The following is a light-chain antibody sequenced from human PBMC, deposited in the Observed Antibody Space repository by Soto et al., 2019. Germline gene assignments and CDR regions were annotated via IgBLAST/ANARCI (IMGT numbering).Light chain of an antibody. Sequence: EIVLTQSPGTLSLSPGERATLSCRASQSVSSSDLAWYQQKPGQAPRLLIYGASSRPTGIPDRFSGSGSGTDFTLTISRLEPEDFAVYYCQQYGSSPQYTFGQGTKLEIK. V-gene: IGKV3-20*01. J-gene: IGKJ2*01. CDR1: QSVSSSD. CDR3: QQYGSSPQYT. CDR2: GAS.